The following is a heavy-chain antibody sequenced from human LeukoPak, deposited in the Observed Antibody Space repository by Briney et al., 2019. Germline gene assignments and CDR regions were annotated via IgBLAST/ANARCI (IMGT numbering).Heavy chain of an antibody. D-gene: IGHD2-21*02. Sequence: GGSLRLSCAASGFTFSSYNMNWVRQAPGKGLEWVSSISSSSNYIYYADSVKGRFTISRDSAKNSLYLQMNSLRAEDTAVYYCARALHSYAPLAYCGGHCYFDYWGQGTLVTVSS. V-gene: IGHV3-21*01. J-gene: IGHJ4*02. CDR1: GFTFSSYN. CDR2: ISSSSNYI. CDR3: ARALHSYAPLAYCGGHCYFDY.